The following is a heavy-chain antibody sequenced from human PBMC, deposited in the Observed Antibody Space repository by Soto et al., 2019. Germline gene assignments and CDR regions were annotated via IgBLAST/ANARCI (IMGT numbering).Heavy chain of an antibody. D-gene: IGHD3-10*01. CDR3: ARHRAMVRGVQKYYYYYMDV. V-gene: IGHV4-59*08. Sequence: SETLSLTCTVSGGSISSYYWSWIRQPPGKGLEWIGYIYYSGSTNYNPSLKSRVTISVDTSKNQFSLKLSSVTAADTAVYYCARHRAMVRGVQKYYYYYMDVWGKGTTVTVSS. J-gene: IGHJ6*03. CDR2: IYYSGST. CDR1: GGSISSYY.